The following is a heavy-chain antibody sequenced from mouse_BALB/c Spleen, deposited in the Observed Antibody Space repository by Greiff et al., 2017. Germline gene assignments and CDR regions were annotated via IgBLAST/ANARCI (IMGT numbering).Heavy chain of an antibody. D-gene: IGHD4-1*01. V-gene: IGHV5-6-3*01. J-gene: IGHJ2*01. Sequence: EVHLVESGGGLVQPGGSLKLSCAASGFTFSSYGMSWVRQTPDKRLELVATINSNGGSTYYPDSVKGRFTISRDNATNTLYLQMSRLKSEDTAMYYCAKRGRIWYYFDYWGQGTTLTVSS. CDR1: GFTFSSYG. CDR3: AKRGRIWYYFDY. CDR2: INSNGGST.